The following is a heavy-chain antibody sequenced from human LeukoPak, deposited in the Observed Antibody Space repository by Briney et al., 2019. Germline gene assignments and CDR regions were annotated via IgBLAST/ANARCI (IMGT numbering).Heavy chain of an antibody. D-gene: IGHD1-26*01. CDR1: GFTFSSYG. J-gene: IGHJ3*02. CDR3: ARKAWGWSFDI. Sequence: PGGALRLSCAASGFTFSSYGMHWVRQALGKGLEWVANMWSDGSNEYYADSVKGRFTTSRDNSKTTLYLQMNSLRAEDTAVYYCARKAWGWSFDIWGQGTMVTVSS. CDR2: MWSDGSNE. V-gene: IGHV3-33*01.